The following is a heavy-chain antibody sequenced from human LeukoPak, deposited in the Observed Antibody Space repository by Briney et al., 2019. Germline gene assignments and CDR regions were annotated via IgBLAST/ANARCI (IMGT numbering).Heavy chain of an antibody. CDR1: GSTFNNAW. V-gene: IGHV3-15*01. Sequence: GGSLRLSCAASGSTFNNAWMSWVRQAPGTGLEWVGRIKPNTDGGTTDYAAPVKGRFTISRDKSKSTLYLQMDSLKTEDTAVYYCAKGAMGYDSSGYLYFDFWGQGTLVTVSS. D-gene: IGHD3-22*01. J-gene: IGHJ4*02. CDR3: AKGAMGYDSSGYLYFDF. CDR2: IKPNTDGGTT.